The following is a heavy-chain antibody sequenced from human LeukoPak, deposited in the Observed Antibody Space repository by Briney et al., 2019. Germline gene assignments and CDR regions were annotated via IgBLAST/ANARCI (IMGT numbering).Heavy chain of an antibody. D-gene: IGHD3-22*01. Sequence: PGGSLRLSRAASGFTVSSNYMSWVRQAPGKGLEWVSVIYSGGSTYYADSVKGRFTISRDNSKNTLYLQMNSLRAEDTAVYYCARERSGYYYDSSGYYPYFDYWGQGTLVTVSS. CDR1: GFTVSSNY. V-gene: IGHV3-53*01. CDR2: IYSGGST. CDR3: ARERSGYYYDSSGYYPYFDY. J-gene: IGHJ4*02.